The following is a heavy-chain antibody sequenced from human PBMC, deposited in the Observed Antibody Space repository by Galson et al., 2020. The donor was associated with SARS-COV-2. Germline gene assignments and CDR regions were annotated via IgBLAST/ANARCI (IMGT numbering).Heavy chain of an antibody. J-gene: IGHJ4*02. CDR1: GFTSNKDA. Sequence: GGSLRPSCAASGFTSNKDAMTWVRQTPGKGLEWVAFISGSMERTFYVDSAKGRFTISRDNSRNTVFMQMNALRGEDTAVYFCAKSFYSDGAHMRFFDYSGQGTLVTVSS. V-gene: IGHV3-23*01. D-gene: IGHD2-15*01. CDR2: ISGSMERT. CDR3: AKSFYSDGAHMRFFDY.